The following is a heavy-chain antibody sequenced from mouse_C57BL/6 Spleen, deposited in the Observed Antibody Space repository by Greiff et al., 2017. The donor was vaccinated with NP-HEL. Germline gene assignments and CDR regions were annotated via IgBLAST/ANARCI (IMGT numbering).Heavy chain of an antibody. CDR1: GYAFTNYL. J-gene: IGHJ4*01. Sequence: VQLQQSGAELVRPGTSVKVSCKASGYAFTNYLIEWVKQRPGQGLEWIGVINPGSGGTNYNEKFKGKATLTADKSSSTAYMQLSSLTSEDSAVYFCARWAYYSNSDYYAMDYWGQGTSVTGSS. CDR2: INPGSGGT. V-gene: IGHV1-54*01. D-gene: IGHD2-5*01. CDR3: ARWAYYSNSDYYAMDY.